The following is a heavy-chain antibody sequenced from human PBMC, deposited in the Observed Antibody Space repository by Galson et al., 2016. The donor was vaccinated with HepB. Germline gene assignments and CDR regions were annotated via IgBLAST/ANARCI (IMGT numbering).Heavy chain of an antibody. V-gene: IGHV1-69*13. D-gene: IGHD3-9*01. Sequence: SVKVSCKASGGTLGSNGVTWVRQAPGQGLEWMGGIIPMFETINYAQKFQGRVTIIADESTSTVSMELSSLKSEDTAVYFCARSILAFHWYFDLWGPGTLVTVSS. J-gene: IGHJ2*01. CDR3: ARSILAFHWYFDL. CDR2: IIPMFETI. CDR1: GGTLGSNG.